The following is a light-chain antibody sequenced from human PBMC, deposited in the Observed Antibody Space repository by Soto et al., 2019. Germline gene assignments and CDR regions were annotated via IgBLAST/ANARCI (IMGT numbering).Light chain of an antibody. J-gene: IGKJ4*01. CDR3: QQYNYWPLT. CDR1: QSVRNN. CDR2: GAS. Sequence: EIVMTQSPATLSVSPGERATLSCRASQSVRNNLAWYQQKPGQAPRLLIYGASNRATGIPDRFSGSGSGTDLNLTISRLEPEDFEVYYCQQYNYWPLTFGGGTKVDIK. V-gene: IGKV3D-15*01.